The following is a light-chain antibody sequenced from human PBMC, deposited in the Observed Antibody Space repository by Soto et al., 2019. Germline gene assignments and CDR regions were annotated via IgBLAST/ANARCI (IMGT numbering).Light chain of an antibody. CDR2: CSS. CDR3: QQYATSPRT. CDR1: QSVSSNS. Sequence: EIVLTQSPGTLSLSPGERATLSCRASQSVSSNSLVWYQQKPGQAPRLLIYCSSSRATGIPDRFSGSGSGTDFTLTISRREPEDFAVYSCQQYATSPRTFGQGTKVEIK. J-gene: IGKJ1*01. V-gene: IGKV3-20*01.